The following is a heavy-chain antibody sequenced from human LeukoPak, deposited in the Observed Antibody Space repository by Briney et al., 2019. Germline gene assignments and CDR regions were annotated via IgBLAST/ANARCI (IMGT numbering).Heavy chain of an antibody. J-gene: IGHJ4*02. V-gene: IGHV3-72*01. CDR2: SRNKADSYTT. Sequence: GGSLRLSCAVSGFTFSDHYMDWVRQAPGKGLEWVGRSRNKADSYTTEYAASVKGRSTISRDDSKKSLYLQMNYLKTEDTAVYYCARGGLYGGSSAFDFWGQGTLVTVSS. D-gene: IGHD4-23*01. CDR3: ARGGLYGGSSAFDF. CDR1: GFTFSDHY.